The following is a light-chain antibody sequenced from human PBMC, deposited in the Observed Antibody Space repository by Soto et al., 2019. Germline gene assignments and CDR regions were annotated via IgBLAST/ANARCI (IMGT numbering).Light chain of an antibody. CDR2: GAS. V-gene: IGKV3-20*01. CDR3: QQYDSSPIT. CDR1: QSVGSSY. Sequence: ENVVTDSPGTLSLSPGERATLSCRASQSVGSSYLAWYQQKPGQAPSLLIYGASRRATGVPDRFSGSGSGTDFTLTISRLEPEDFAVYYCQQYDSSPITFGQGTRLEIK. J-gene: IGKJ5*01.